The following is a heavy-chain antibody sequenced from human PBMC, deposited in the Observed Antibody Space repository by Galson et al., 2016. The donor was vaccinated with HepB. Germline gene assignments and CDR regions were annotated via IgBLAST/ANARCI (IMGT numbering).Heavy chain of an antibody. D-gene: IGHD3-16*01. CDR2: TDLKSGFT. CDR3: ARAGTIGDGMDV. V-gene: IGHV1-8*01. CDR1: GYPFTTYA. J-gene: IGHJ6*02. Sequence: SVKVSCKASGYPFTTYAINWVRQAPGQGLEWLGWTDLKSGFTANAQKFQGRVTITSDTSISTAYMELSGLRTEDTAVYYCARAGTIGDGMDVWGQGNPGHRLL.